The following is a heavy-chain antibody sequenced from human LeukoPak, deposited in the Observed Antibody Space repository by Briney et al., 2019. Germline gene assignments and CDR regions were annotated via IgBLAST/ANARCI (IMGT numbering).Heavy chain of an antibody. CDR2: IRYDGSNK. D-gene: IGHD6-13*01. Sequence: GGSLRLSCAASGFTFSSYGMHWVRQAPGKGLEWVAFIRYDGSNKYYADSVKGRFTISRDNAKNSLYLQMNSLRAEDTAVYYCARFLAGSSWHDAFDIWGQGTMVTVSS. CDR1: GFTFSSYG. V-gene: IGHV3-30*02. CDR3: ARFLAGSSWHDAFDI. J-gene: IGHJ3*02.